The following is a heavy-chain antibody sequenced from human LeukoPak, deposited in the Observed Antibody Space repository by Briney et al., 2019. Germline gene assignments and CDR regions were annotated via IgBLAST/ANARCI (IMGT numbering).Heavy chain of an antibody. CDR1: GGSISSSSYY. J-gene: IGHJ4*02. D-gene: IGHD3-10*01. V-gene: IGHV4-39*07. Sequence: SETLSLTCTVSGGSISSSSYYWGWIRQPPGKGLEWIGSIYYSGSTYYNPSLKSRVTISVDTSKNQFSLKLSSVTAADTAVYYCARYPYYYGSGSYSTFDYWGQGTLVTVSS. CDR3: ARYPYYYGSGSYSTFDY. CDR2: IYYSGST.